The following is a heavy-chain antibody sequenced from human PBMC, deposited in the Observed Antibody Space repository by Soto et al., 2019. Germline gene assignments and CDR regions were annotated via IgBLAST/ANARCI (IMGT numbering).Heavy chain of an antibody. Sequence: PGGSLRLSCAASGFTFSSFALSWVPQAPGKGLEWVSAISGSGDGTDYADSVKCRFTISRDNSKNTLYLQMNSLRAEDTAGYYCAGPGYSSQDYWGQGALVTVSS. CDR2: ISGSGDGT. CDR3: AGPGYSSQDY. J-gene: IGHJ4*02. CDR1: GFTFSSFA. V-gene: IGHV3-23*01. D-gene: IGHD5-18*01.